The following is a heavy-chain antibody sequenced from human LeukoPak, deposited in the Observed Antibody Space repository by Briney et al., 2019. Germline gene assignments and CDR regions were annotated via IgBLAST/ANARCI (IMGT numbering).Heavy chain of an antibody. Sequence: SETLSLTCAVSGGSFSGYYWSWIRQPPGKGLEWIGEINHSGSTNYNPSLKSRVTISVDTSKTQFSLKLSSVTAADTAVYYCARGIAAAGTTVVLYYYYYMDVWGKGTTVTISS. V-gene: IGHV4-34*01. CDR1: GGSFSGYY. CDR2: INHSGST. D-gene: IGHD6-13*01. CDR3: ARGIAAAGTTVVLYYYYYMDV. J-gene: IGHJ6*03.